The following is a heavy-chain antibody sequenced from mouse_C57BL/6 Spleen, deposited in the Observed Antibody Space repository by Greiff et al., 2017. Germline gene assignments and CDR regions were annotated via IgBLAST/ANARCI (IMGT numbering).Heavy chain of an antibody. Sequence: VKLQQSGPELVKPGAAVKISCKASGYAFSSSWMNWVKQRPGKGLEWIGRINPGDGDTNYNGKLKGKATLTADKSSSTASMQLSSLTSEDSAVYFCASLDSSVSWFAYWGQGALVTVSA. D-gene: IGHD3-2*02. CDR2: INPGDGDT. CDR1: GYAFSSSW. J-gene: IGHJ3*01. V-gene: IGHV1-82*01. CDR3: ASLDSSVSWFAY.